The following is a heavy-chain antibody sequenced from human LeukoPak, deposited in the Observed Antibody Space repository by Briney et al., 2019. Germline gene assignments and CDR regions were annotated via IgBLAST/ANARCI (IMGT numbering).Heavy chain of an antibody. D-gene: IGHD5-18*01. V-gene: IGHV3-21*01. CDR1: GFTFSSCS. J-gene: IGHJ6*02. CDR2: ISSSSSYI. CDR3: AIQGGYSGSGPYYYGMDV. Sequence: SGGSLRLSCAASGFTFSSCSMTWVRQAPGKGLEWVSSISSSSSYIYYADSVKGRFTISRDNAKNSLYLQMNSLRAEDTAVYYCAIQGGYSGSGPYYYGMDVWGQGTTVTVSS.